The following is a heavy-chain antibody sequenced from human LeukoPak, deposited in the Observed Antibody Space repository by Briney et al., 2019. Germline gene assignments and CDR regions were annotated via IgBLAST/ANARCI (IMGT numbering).Heavy chain of an antibody. CDR1: GYSLGKNYY. Sequence: PSETLSLTCAVSGYSLGKNYYWGCIRQSPGKGLEWIGRIYGRASTSYNPSLMNRVTMSVDTSKNHFSLQLTSVTAADTAVYYCARYDSRGSASTKFDYWGPGIQVTVSS. CDR2: IYGRAST. D-gene: IGHD3-3*01. J-gene: IGHJ4*02. CDR3: ARYDSRGSASTKFDY. V-gene: IGHV4-38-2*01.